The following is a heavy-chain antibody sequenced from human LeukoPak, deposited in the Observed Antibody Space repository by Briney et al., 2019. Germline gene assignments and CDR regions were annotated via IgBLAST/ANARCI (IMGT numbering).Heavy chain of an antibody. CDR1: GFTFSSYW. J-gene: IGHJ6*02. Sequence: PGGSLRLSCAASGFTFSSYWMSWVRQAPGEGLXXXXXXXXXXXEKYYVDSVKGRFTISRDNAKNSLYLQMNSLRAEDTAVYYCAREEHYDFWSGYYYYYGMDVWGQGTTVTVSS. CDR3: AREEHYDFWSGYYYYYGMDV. V-gene: IGHV3-7*01. CDR2: XXXXXXEK. D-gene: IGHD3-3*01.